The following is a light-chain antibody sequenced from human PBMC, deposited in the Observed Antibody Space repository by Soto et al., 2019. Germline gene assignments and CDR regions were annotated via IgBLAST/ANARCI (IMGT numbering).Light chain of an antibody. CDR3: QQYGSSGT. J-gene: IGKJ1*01. Sequence: EIVFTQSPGTLSLSPGERDTLSCRASQSVSNNYLAWYQQKPGQAPRLLIYGASNRATGIPDRFSGSGSGTDFTLTISRLEPEDFAVYYCQQYGSSGTFGQGTKV. CDR2: GAS. V-gene: IGKV3-20*01. CDR1: QSVSNNY.